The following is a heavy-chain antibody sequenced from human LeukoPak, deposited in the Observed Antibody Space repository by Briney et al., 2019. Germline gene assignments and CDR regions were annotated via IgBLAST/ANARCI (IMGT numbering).Heavy chain of an antibody. Sequence: PSETLSLSCTVSGGSISSYYWSWIRQPPGKGLEWNGYIYYSGSTNYNPSLKSGVTISVDSSKNQFSLKLSSVTAADTAVYYCARVGGSYSIYFDYWGQGTLVTVSS. J-gene: IGHJ4*02. V-gene: IGHV4-59*01. CDR2: IYYSGST. CDR3: ARVGGSYSIYFDY. D-gene: IGHD1-26*01. CDR1: GGSISSYY.